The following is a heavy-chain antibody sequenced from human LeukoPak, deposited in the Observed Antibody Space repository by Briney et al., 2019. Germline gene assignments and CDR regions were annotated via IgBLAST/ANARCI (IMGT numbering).Heavy chain of an antibody. Sequence: GGSLGLSCAASGFNFSSYAMTWARQAPGKGLEWVSGISGSGDSTNYADSVRGRFTISRDNSKNTLYLQMNSLRAEDTAVYYCAKDRNSVGSSYNYWGQGTLVTVSS. V-gene: IGHV3-23*01. CDR3: AKDRNSVGSSYNY. CDR1: GFNFSSYA. D-gene: IGHD6-6*01. CDR2: ISGSGDST. J-gene: IGHJ4*02.